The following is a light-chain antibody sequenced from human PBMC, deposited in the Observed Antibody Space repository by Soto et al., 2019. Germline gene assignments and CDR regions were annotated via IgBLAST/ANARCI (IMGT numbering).Light chain of an antibody. Sequence: EIVLTQSPGTRSLSPGEEATLSCRASQTVTTRYLAWYQQRPGQSPRLLIYGASNRANGIPARISGSGSGTDFTLTISSLEPEDFAVYYCQQRSDWLPITFGQGTRLEIK. CDR3: QQRSDWLPIT. J-gene: IGKJ5*01. CDR1: QTVTTRY. V-gene: IGKV3D-20*02. CDR2: GAS.